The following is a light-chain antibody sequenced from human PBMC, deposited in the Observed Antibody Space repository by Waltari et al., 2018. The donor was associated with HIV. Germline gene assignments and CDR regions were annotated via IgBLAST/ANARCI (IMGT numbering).Light chain of an antibody. CDR2: RNY. J-gene: IGLJ3*02. V-gene: IGLV1-47*01. CDR1: SSTIGINS. CDR3: AAWDDSLSGVV. Sequence: QSVLTPPPSASGTPGPRVTISCSGSSSTIGINSIYWYQPLPGTAPKLLIFRNYQRPSGVPDRFSGSKSGTSASLAISGLRSEDEADYYCAAWDDSLSGVVFGEGTKLTVL.